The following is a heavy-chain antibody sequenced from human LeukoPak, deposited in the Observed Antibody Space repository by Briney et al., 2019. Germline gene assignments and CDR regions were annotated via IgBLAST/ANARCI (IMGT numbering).Heavy chain of an antibody. D-gene: IGHD2-15*01. Sequence: ASVKVSCKASGYTLTGYYMHWVRQAPGQGLEWMGWINPNSGGTNYAQKFQGRVTMTRDTSISTAYMELSRLRSDDTAVYYCSVVVVAATASDLFADYWGQGTLVTVSS. V-gene: IGHV1-2*02. CDR3: SVVVVAATASDLFADY. J-gene: IGHJ4*02. CDR2: INPNSGGT. CDR1: GYTLTGYY.